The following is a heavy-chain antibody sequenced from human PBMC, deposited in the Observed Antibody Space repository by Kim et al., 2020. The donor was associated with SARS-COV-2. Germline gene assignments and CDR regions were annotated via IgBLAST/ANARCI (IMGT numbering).Heavy chain of an antibody. D-gene: IGHD2-8*01. CDR1: GFTLKNYW. J-gene: IGHJ3*02. CDR2: IKQDGSEK. Sequence: GGSLRLSCTASGFTLKNYWMTWVRQAPGKGLEWVANIKQDGSEKHYVDSVEGRFTISRDNANNSLYLQMDSLRAEDTAVYCCARDRDYPDMMVSVYYDAFDMWGQGTMVTVSS. CDR3: ARDRDYPDMMVSVYYDAFDM. V-gene: IGHV3-7*01.